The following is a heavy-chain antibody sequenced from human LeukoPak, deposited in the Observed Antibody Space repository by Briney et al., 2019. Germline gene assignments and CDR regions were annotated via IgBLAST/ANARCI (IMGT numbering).Heavy chain of an antibody. J-gene: IGHJ4*02. Sequence: SETLSLTCTVSSGSISSNSYYWGWIRQPPGKGLEWIGSIYYSGSTYYNPSLKSRVTISVDTSKNQFSLKLSSVTAADTAVYYCAREKNVVYRSSTSCYFDYWGQGTLVTVSS. CDR3: AREKNVVYRSSTSCYFDY. V-gene: IGHV4-39*02. CDR1: SGSISSNSYY. CDR2: IYYSGST. D-gene: IGHD2-2*01.